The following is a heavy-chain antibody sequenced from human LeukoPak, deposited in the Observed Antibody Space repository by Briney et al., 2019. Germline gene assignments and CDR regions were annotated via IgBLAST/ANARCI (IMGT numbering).Heavy chain of an antibody. D-gene: IGHD3-3*01. Sequence: QSGGSLRLSCAASGFTFSSYGMHWVRQAPGKGLGWVAFIRYDGSNKYYADSVKGRFTISRDNSKNTLYLQMNSLRAEDTAVYYCARDPGRFLEWLGGFLGYWGQGTLVTVSS. V-gene: IGHV3-30*02. CDR1: GFTFSSYG. CDR3: ARDPGRFLEWLGGFLGY. CDR2: IRYDGSNK. J-gene: IGHJ4*02.